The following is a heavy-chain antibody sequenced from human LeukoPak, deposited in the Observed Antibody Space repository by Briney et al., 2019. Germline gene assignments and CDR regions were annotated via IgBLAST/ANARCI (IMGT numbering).Heavy chain of an antibody. CDR3: ARDLKDWGEHRYYYGMDV. J-gene: IGHJ6*02. Sequence: ASVKVSCKASGGTFSSYAISWVRQAPGQGLEWMGGIIPIFGTANYAQKFQGRVTITADESTSTAYMELSSLRSEDTAVYYCARDLKDWGEHRYYYGMDVWGQGTTVTVSS. CDR2: IIPIFGTA. V-gene: IGHV1-69*13. D-gene: IGHD3-16*01. CDR1: GGTFSSYA.